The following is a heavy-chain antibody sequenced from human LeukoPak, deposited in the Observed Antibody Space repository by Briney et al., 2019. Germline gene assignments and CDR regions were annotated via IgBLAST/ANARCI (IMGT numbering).Heavy chain of an antibody. CDR3: ARWGAGRTSDY. CDR2: IYYDGNTQ. Sequence: PGGSLRLSCAASGFTFSSNGMHWLRQAPGKGLEWVAVIYYDGNTQYYADSVKGRFTISRGNFKNTLFLQINSLRADDTAVYYCARWGAGRTSDYWGQGTLVTVSS. D-gene: IGHD1-26*01. J-gene: IGHJ4*02. CDR1: GFTFSSNG. V-gene: IGHV3-33*01.